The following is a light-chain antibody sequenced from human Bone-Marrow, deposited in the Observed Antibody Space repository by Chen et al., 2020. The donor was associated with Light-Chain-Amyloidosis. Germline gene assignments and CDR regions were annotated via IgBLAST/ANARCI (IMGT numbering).Light chain of an antibody. CDR1: SLRSYY. Sequence: SFELTQDPAVSVALGQTVRITCQGDSLRSYYASWYQQKPGQAPVLVIYGKNNRPSGIPDRFSGSSSGDTASLTSTGAQAEEEADYDCNSRDSSGNHHVVFGGGTKLTVL. CDR3: NSRDSSGNHHVV. J-gene: IGLJ2*01. CDR2: GKN. V-gene: IGLV3-19*01.